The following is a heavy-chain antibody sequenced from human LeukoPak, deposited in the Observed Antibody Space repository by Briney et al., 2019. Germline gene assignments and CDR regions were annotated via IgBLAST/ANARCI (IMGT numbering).Heavy chain of an antibody. V-gene: IGHV3-30*03. CDR3: ARVRGSSLSYYYMDV. D-gene: IGHD6-13*01. CDR1: GFTLSSYG. CDR2: ISYDGSNK. Sequence: GGSLRLSCAASGFTLSSYGMHWVRQAPGKGLEWVAVISYDGSNKYYADSVKGRFTISRDNSKNTLYLQMNSLRVEDTAVYYCARVRGSSLSYYYMDVWGKGTTVTVSS. J-gene: IGHJ6*03.